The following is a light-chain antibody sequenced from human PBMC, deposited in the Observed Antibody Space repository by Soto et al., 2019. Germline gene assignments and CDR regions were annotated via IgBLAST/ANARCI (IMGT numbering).Light chain of an antibody. V-gene: IGKV1-39*01. CDR3: QQSYSPPQT. CDR1: QSISKY. J-gene: IGKJ1*01. CDR2: DVS. Sequence: DIQMTQSPSSLSASVGDRVTITCRASQSISKYLAWYQQKPGKAPDLLLYDVSTLQSGVPSRFIGIGSGTDFPLNISSLQPEDFATNCCQQSYSPPQTFGQGTKVEI.